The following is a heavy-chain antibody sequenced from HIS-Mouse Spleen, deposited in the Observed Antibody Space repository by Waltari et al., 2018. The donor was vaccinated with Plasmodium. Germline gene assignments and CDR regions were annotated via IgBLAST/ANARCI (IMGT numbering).Heavy chain of an antibody. D-gene: IGHD1-26*01. CDR2: ISSSGRT. CDR1: GGSISSGGYY. CDR3: ARWVGNWFDP. Sequence: QVQLQESGPGLVKPSQTLSLTCSVSGGSISSGGYYWSWIRQHPGKGLEWIGYISSSGRTYYNPSLKSRVTISVDTSKNQFSLKVNSVTAADTAVYYCARWVGNWFDPWGQGTLVTVSS. V-gene: IGHV4-31*03. J-gene: IGHJ5*02.